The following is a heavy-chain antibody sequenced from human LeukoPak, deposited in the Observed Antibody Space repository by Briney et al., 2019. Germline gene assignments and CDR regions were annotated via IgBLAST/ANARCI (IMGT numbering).Heavy chain of an antibody. CDR2: IYSGGST. V-gene: IGHV3-66*01. Sequence: GGSLRLSCAASGFTVSSNYMSWVRQAPGKGLEWVSVIYSGGSTYYADSVKGRFTISRDNSKNTLYLQMNSLRAEDTAVYYCARDRYYGSGSLAFWGQGTLVTVSS. D-gene: IGHD3-10*01. CDR3: ARDRYYGSGSLAF. CDR1: GFTVSSNY. J-gene: IGHJ4*02.